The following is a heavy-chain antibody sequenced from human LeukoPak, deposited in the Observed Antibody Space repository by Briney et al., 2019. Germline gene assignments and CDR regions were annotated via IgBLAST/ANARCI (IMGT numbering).Heavy chain of an antibody. CDR3: AKELAAAGPLDY. CDR1: GFTFSSYG. J-gene: IGHJ4*02. D-gene: IGHD6-13*01. Sequence: PGGSLRLSCAASGFTFSSYGMHWVRQAPGKGLEWVAVISYDGSKKYYADSVKGRFTISRDNSKNTQYLQMNSLRAEDTAVYYSAKELAAAGPLDYWGQGTLVTVSS. V-gene: IGHV3-30*18. CDR2: ISYDGSKK.